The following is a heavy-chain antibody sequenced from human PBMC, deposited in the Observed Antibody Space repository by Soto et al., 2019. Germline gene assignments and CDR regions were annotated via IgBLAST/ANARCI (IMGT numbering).Heavy chain of an antibody. V-gene: IGHV2-5*02. D-gene: IGHD3-16*01. Sequence: QITLNESGPTLVKPTQTLTLTCTFSGFSLSTVGVGVNWIRQPPGKALEWLALIYWDDDKRYSPSLKSGPTITEGTAKNQVAPETTNMAPVDTATHCCAHHLGRGTFDYWGQGMLVTVSS. CDR3: AHHLGRGTFDY. J-gene: IGHJ4*02. CDR1: GFSLSTVGVG. CDR2: IYWDDDK.